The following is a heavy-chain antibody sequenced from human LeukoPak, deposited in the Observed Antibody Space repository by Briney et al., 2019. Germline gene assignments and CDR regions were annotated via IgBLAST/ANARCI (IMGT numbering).Heavy chain of an antibody. CDR1: GFPFDEHA. V-gene: IGHV3-9*01. CDR2: ISYSSETI. D-gene: IGHD5-24*01. CDR3: AKDRGGGSQLGDAYDV. Sequence: GGSLRLSCAASGFPFDEHAMHWVRQAPGKGLEWVSGISYSSETIGYVDSVKGQFTISRDNVRKSLYLQMNSLRIEDTALYYCAKDRGGGSQLGDAYDVWGQGTMVSVSS. J-gene: IGHJ3*01.